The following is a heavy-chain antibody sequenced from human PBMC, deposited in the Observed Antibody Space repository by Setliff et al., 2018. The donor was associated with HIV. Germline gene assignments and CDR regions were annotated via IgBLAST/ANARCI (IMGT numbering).Heavy chain of an antibody. CDR3: ARVYYFDSSGYYQRGDVFDI. D-gene: IGHD3-22*01. V-gene: IGHV4-59*01. CDR1: GGSMISYY. CDR2: IYDSGSP. Sequence: SETLSLTCTVSGGSMISYYWSWIRQPPGKGLEWIGYIYDSGSPKYNPSLKSRVTISIDTSKSQISLKLTSVTAADTAMYHCARVYYFDSSGYYQRGDVFDIWGQGTMVTVSS. J-gene: IGHJ3*02.